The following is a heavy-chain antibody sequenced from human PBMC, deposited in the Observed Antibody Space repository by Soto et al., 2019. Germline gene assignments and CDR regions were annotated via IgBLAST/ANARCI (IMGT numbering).Heavy chain of an antibody. Sequence: GGSLRLSCAASGFTFSSYSMNWVRQAPGKGLEWVSSISSSSSYIYYADSVKGRFTISRDNAKNSLYLQMNSLRAEDTAVYYCARAVEYDGDYVPYYYYMDVWGKGTTVTVSS. J-gene: IGHJ6*03. CDR3: ARAVEYDGDYVPYYYYMDV. CDR2: ISSSSSYI. D-gene: IGHD4-17*01. V-gene: IGHV3-21*01. CDR1: GFTFSSYS.